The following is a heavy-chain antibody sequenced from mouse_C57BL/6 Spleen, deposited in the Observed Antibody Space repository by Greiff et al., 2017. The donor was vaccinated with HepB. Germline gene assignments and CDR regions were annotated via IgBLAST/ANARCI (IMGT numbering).Heavy chain of an antibody. Sequence: VKLVESGAELARPGASVKLSCKASGYTFTSYGISWVKQRTGQGLEWIGEIYPRSGNTYYNEKFKGKATLTADKSSSTAYMELRSLTSEDSAVYFCARSTMVKDWYFDVWGTGTTVTVSS. CDR1: GYTFTSYG. CDR2: IYPRSGNT. J-gene: IGHJ1*03. V-gene: IGHV1-81*01. CDR3: ARSTMVKDWYFDV. D-gene: IGHD2-2*01.